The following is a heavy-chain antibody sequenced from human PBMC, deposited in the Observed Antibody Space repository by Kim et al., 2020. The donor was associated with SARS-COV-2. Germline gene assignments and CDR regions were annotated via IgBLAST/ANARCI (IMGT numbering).Heavy chain of an antibody. CDR2: ISYDGSNK. V-gene: IGHV3-30-3*01. Sequence: GGSLRLSCAASGFTFSSYAMHWVRQAPGKGLEWVAVISYDGSNKYYADSVKGRFTISRDNSKNTLYLQMNSLRAEDTAVYYCARDRGGGIAAPFSLLYYWGQGTLVTVSS. D-gene: IGHD6-13*01. CDR1: GFTFSSYA. J-gene: IGHJ4*02. CDR3: ARDRGGGIAAPFSLLYY.